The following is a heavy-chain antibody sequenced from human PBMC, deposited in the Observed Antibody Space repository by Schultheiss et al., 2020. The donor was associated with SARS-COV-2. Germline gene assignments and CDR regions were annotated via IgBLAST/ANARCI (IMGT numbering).Heavy chain of an antibody. CDR3: AKDNYYYGMDV. CDR2: ISGSGGST. V-gene: IGHV3-23*01. Sequence: LSLTCSVSGDSIGTYYWNWVRQSPGKGLEWVSAISGSGGSTYYADSVKGRFTISRDNSKNTLYLQMNSLRAEDTAVYYCAKDNYYYGMDVWGQGTTVTVSS. CDR1: GDSIGTYY. J-gene: IGHJ6*02.